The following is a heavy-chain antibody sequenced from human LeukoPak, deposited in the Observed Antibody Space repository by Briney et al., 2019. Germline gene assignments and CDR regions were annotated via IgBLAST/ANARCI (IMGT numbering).Heavy chain of an antibody. CDR1: GFTLSSYA. CDR2: ISVSGNT. D-gene: IGHD6-19*01. Sequence: GGSLRLSCAASGFTLSSYAMSWVRQGPGKGLEWVSAISVSGNTYHADCVKGRFTISRDSYKNTLYLQMNSLRAEDTAVYYCAKDQYSSGWYWGVGGYFDYWGQGTLVTVSS. V-gene: IGHV3-23*01. CDR3: AKDQYSSGWYWGVGGYFDY. J-gene: IGHJ4*02.